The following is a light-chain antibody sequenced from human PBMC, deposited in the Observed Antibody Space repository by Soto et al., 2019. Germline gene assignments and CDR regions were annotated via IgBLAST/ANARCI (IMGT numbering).Light chain of an antibody. Sequence: QLVLTQSSSASASLGSSVKLTCTLSSGHSTYIIAWHQQQPGKAPRYLMKLEGSGSYNKGSGIPDRFSGSSSGADRYLTISNLQFEDEADYYCETWDSNVVVFGGGTKLPVL. CDR1: SGHSTYI. CDR2: LEGSGSY. CDR3: ETWDSNVVV. J-gene: IGLJ2*01. V-gene: IGLV4-60*02.